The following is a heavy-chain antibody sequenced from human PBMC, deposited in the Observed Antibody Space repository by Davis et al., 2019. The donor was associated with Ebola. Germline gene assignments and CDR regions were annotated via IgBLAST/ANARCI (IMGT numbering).Heavy chain of an antibody. Sequence: PGGSLRLSCAASGFTFSTYSMSWVRQAPGKGLEYVSAISSNGGSTYYADSVKGRFTISRDNSKNTLYLQMSSLRTEDTAVYYCVKDKWGSYSIYQYYGMDVWGQGTTVTVSS. V-gene: IGHV3-64D*06. D-gene: IGHD2-2*01. CDR3: VKDKWGSYSIYQYYGMDV. CDR2: ISSNGGST. J-gene: IGHJ6*02. CDR1: GFTFSTYS.